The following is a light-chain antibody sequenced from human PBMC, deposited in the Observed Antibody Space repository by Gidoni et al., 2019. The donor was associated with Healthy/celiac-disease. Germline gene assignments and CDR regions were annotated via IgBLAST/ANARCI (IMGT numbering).Light chain of an antibody. Sequence: DIVMTQSPDSLAVSLGERATINCKSSQSVLYSSNNKNYLAWYQQKPGQPPKLLIYWASTRESGVPDRFSGSGSGTDFTPTISSLQAEDVAVYYCQQYYSTKTFXXXTKLEIK. CDR3: QQYYSTKT. CDR2: WAS. CDR1: QSVLYSSNNKNY. J-gene: IGKJ2*01. V-gene: IGKV4-1*01.